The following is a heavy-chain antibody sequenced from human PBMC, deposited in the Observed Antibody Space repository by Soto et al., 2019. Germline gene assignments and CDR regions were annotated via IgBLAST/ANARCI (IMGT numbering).Heavy chain of an antibody. V-gene: IGHV1-2*04. CDR1: GYTFTGYY. CDR3: ARNPLIPRDIVVLPAAICDC. Sequence: ASVKVSCKASGYTFTGYYMHWVRQAPGQGLEWMGWINPNSGGTNYAQKFQGWVTMTRDTSISTAYMELSRLRSDDTAVYYCARNPLIPRDIVVLPAAICDCWGQGTLVTVSS. D-gene: IGHD2-2*02. CDR2: INPNSGGT. J-gene: IGHJ4*02.